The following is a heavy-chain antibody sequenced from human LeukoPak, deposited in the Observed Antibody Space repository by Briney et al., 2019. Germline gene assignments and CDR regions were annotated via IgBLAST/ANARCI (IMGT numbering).Heavy chain of an antibody. CDR1: GGSFSGYY. Sequence: SETLSLTCAVYGGSFSGYYWSWIRQPPGKGLEWIGEINHSGSTNYNPSLKSRVTISVDTSKNQFSLKLSSVTAADTAVYYCARSSSCCSGGSCYSCGAFDIWGQGTMVTVSS. V-gene: IGHV4-34*01. J-gene: IGHJ3*02. CDR2: INHSGST. D-gene: IGHD2-15*01. CDR3: ARSSSCCSGGSCYSCGAFDI.